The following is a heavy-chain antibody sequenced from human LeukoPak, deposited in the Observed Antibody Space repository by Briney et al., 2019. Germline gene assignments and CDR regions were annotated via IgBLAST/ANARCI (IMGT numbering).Heavy chain of an antibody. V-gene: IGHV3-64D*06. Sequence: GGSLRLSCSVSGFTFSTYVMHWVRQAPGKGLEYVSAIGSNGDNTYYADSVKGRFTISRDNSKDTLYLQMSSLRADDTAVYYCVRGTGYWGQGTLVTVSS. CDR1: GFTFSTYV. CDR2: IGSNGDNT. CDR3: VRGTGY. J-gene: IGHJ4*02.